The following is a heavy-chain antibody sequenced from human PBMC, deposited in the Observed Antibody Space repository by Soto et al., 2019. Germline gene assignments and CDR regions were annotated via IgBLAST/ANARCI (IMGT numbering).Heavy chain of an antibody. Sequence: XSVKVSCEASAYTFTNYGISWVRQAPGQGLEWMGWISAYNGNINYAQKFRGRVTMTTDTSTSSAYLEVRSLRSDDTAVYYCARSGSSWNLREFDYWGQGTLVTVSS. CDR3: ARSGSSWNLREFDY. D-gene: IGHD6-13*01. V-gene: IGHV1-18*01. J-gene: IGHJ4*02. CDR1: AYTFTNYG. CDR2: ISAYNGNI.